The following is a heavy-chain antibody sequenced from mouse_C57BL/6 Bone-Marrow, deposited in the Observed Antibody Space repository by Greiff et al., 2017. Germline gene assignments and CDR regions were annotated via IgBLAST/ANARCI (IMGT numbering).Heavy chain of an antibody. CDR3: ARPGSSSFAY. V-gene: IGHV5-9*01. CDR2: ISGGGGNT. J-gene: IGHJ3*01. Sequence: EVKLMESGGGLVKPGGSLKLSSAASGFTFSSYTMSWVRQTPEKRLEWVATISGGGGNTYYPDSVKGRFTISGDNAKNTLYLQMSRLRSEDTALYYCARPGSSSFAYWGQGTLVTVSA. CDR1: GFTFSSYT. D-gene: IGHD1-1*01.